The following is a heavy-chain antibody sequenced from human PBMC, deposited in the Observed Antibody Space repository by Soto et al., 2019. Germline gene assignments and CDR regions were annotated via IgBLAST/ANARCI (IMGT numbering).Heavy chain of an antibody. CDR2: ISHHRDYI. CDR3: ARGGSAERQTDGDSYHHYPMDV. J-gene: IGHJ6*02. V-gene: IGHV3-21*01. D-gene: IGHD2-21*02. Sequence: WSLRLSCACSGGTFAHYNMLSVRQAPGMGLDWVASISHHRDYIYHADSVKGRFTVSRDNAKNSLFLDMTILRDEDTAVYYCARGGSAERQTDGDSYHHYPMDVWGQGTTLTVSS. CDR1: GGTFAHYN.